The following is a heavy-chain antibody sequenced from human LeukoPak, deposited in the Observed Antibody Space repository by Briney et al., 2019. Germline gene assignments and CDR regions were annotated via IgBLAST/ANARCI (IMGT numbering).Heavy chain of an antibody. V-gene: IGHV3-48*04. CDR1: GFTFSSYS. J-gene: IGHJ4*02. Sequence: GGSLRLSCAASGFTFSSYSMNWVRQAPGKGLEWISYIGISSGNTKYADSVKGRFTISGDNAKNSLYLQMNSLRVEDTAVYYCARDHNYAFDNWGQGTLVTVSS. CDR2: IGISSGNT. D-gene: IGHD1-1*01. CDR3: ARDHNYAFDN.